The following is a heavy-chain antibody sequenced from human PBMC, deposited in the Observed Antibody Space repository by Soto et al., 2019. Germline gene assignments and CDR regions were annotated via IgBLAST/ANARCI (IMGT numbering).Heavy chain of an antibody. Sequence: GGSLRLSCAASGFTFSSYAMPWVRQAPGKGLEWVALVSFEGSDKFYADSVKGRFTVFRDNSKNTLYLQMNSLRPDDTAAYYCARGGWAGGWGFDFWGQGTLVTVSS. CDR3: ARGGWAGGWGFDF. V-gene: IGHV3-30-3*01. J-gene: IGHJ4*01. D-gene: IGHD6-19*01. CDR1: GFTFSSYA. CDR2: VSFEGSDK.